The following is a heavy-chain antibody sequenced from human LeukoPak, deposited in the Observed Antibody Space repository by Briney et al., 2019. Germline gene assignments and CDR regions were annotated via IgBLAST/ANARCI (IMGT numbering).Heavy chain of an antibody. Sequence: PGGSLRLSCAASGFTFSSYDMHWVRQATGKGLEWVSAIGTAGDTYYPGSVKGRFTISRENAKNSLYLQMNSLRAGDTAVYYCARVGAHQRAFDIWGQGTMVTVSS. CDR1: GFTFSSYD. J-gene: IGHJ3*02. V-gene: IGHV3-13*01. D-gene: IGHD3-16*01. CDR2: IGTAGDT. CDR3: ARVGAHQRAFDI.